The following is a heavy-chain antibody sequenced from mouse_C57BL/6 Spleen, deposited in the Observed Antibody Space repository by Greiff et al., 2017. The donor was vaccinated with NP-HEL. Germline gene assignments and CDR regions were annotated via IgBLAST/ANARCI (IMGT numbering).Heavy chain of an antibody. CDR2: IDPANGNT. Sequence: EVKLVESVAELVRPGASVKLSCTASGFNIKNTYMHWVKQRPEQGLEWIGRIDPANGNTKYAPKFQGKATITADTSSNTAYLPLSSLTSEDTAIYYCARGVRSSNYREYYFDYWGQGTTLTVSS. D-gene: IGHD2-5*01. CDR3: ARGVRSSNYREYYFDY. V-gene: IGHV14-3*01. J-gene: IGHJ2*01. CDR1: GFNIKNTY.